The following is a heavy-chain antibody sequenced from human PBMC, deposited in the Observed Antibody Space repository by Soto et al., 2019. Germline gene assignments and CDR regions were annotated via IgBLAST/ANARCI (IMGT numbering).Heavy chain of an antibody. Sequence: ASVKVSCKASGYTFTSYGISWVRQAPGQGLEWTGWISAYNGNTNYAQKLQGRVTMTTDTSTSTAYMELRSLRSDDTAVYYCARDSPSGSFDAFDIWGQGTMVTVSS. V-gene: IGHV1-18*01. J-gene: IGHJ3*02. D-gene: IGHD1-26*01. CDR3: ARDSPSGSFDAFDI. CDR2: ISAYNGNT. CDR1: GYTFTSYG.